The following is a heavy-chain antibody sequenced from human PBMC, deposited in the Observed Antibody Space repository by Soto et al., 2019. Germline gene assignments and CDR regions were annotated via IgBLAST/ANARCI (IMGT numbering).Heavy chain of an antibody. D-gene: IGHD6-13*01. CDR2: ISYDGSNK. CDR3: AKDYSRSTTYSSSWYLGY. J-gene: IGHJ4*02. V-gene: IGHV3-30*18. CDR1: GFTFSSYG. Sequence: GGSLRLSCAASGFTFSSYGMHWVRQAPGKGLEWVAVISYDGSNKYYADSVKGRFTISRDNSKNTLYLQMNSLRAEDTAVYYCAKDYSRSTTYSSSWYLGYWGQGTLVTVSS.